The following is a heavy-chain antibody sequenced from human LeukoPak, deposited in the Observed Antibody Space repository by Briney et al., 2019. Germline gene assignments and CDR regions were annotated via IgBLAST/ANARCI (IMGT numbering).Heavy chain of an antibody. CDR3: ARDVGSAPFDY. J-gene: IGHJ4*02. CDR1: GFTFSSSG. V-gene: IGHV3-33*08. CDR2: IWGDENHK. D-gene: IGHD6-25*01. Sequence: GRSLSLSCAASGFTFSSSGMHWVRQAPGKGLEWVAVIWGDENHKYYGDSVRGRFTISRDNAKNTLYLQMDSLRVEDTAVYYCARDVGSAPFDYWGQGTLVTVSS.